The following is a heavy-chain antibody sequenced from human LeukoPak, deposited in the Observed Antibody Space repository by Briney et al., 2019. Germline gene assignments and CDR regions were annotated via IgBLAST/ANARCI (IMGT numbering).Heavy chain of an antibody. V-gene: IGHV3-74*01. CDR2: ITNDGSST. Sequence: GGSLRLSCAASGLTFSSHWMHWVRQAPGKGLVWVSRITNDGSSTTYADSVKGRFTISRDNAKNTLILQMNSLRVEDTAVYYCARDWVYKIDYWGRGTLVTVSS. CDR3: ARDWVYKIDY. J-gene: IGHJ4*02. CDR1: GLTFSSHW. D-gene: IGHD5-24*01.